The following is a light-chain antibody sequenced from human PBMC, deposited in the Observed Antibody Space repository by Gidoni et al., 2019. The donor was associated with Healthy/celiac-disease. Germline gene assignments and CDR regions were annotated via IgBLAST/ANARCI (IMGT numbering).Light chain of an antibody. Sequence: SYVLPQPPSVSVAPGKTARSTCGGNNIGSKSVHWYQQKPGQAPVLVIYYDSDRPSGIPERFSGSNSGNTATLTISRVEAGDEADYYCQVWDSSSDHPVFGGGTKLTVL. J-gene: IGLJ2*01. CDR1: NIGSKS. CDR2: YDS. CDR3: QVWDSSSDHPV. V-gene: IGLV3-21*04.